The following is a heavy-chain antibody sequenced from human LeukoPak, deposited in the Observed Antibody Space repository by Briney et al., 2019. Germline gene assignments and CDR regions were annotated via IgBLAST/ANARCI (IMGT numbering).Heavy chain of an antibody. J-gene: IGHJ4*02. V-gene: IGHV3-7*03. CDR2: IKQDGSEK. CDR3: ATSGYCSGGSCYDY. Sequence: GGSLRLSCAASGFTVSRSYMNWVRQAPGKGLEWVANIKQDGSEKQYVDSVKGRFTISRDNAKNSLYLQMNSLRTEDTALYYCATSGYCSGGSCYDYWGQGTLVTVSS. CDR1: GFTVSRSY. D-gene: IGHD2-15*01.